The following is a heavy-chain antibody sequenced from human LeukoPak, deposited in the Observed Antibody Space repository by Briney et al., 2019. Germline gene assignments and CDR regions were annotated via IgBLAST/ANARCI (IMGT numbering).Heavy chain of an antibody. J-gene: IGHJ4*02. D-gene: IGHD6-13*01. V-gene: IGHV4-39*01. CDR1: GGSISSISSNNYH. CDR2: IYYSGST. CDR3: ARWIAAAGTYYFDY. Sequence: SETLSLTCIVSGGSISSISSNNYHWGWIRQPPGKGLEWIGSIYYSGSTYYNPSLKSRLTISVDTSKNQFSLNLSSVTAADTAVYYCARWIAAAGTYYFDYWGQGTLVTVSS.